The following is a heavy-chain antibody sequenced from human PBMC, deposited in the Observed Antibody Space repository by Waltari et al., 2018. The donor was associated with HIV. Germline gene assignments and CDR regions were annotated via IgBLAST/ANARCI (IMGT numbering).Heavy chain of an antibody. CDR1: GFMFGEYA. CDR2: IRNQDDGGTP. Sequence: EVQLVESGGGLVEPGRSLRLSCRGSGFMFGEYAMSWVRKAPGKGLEWVGFIRNQDDGGTPDYAASVKGRFTISIDDSKTVAYLQMNSLKTEDTGLYYCTLPDHWGQGTQVTVSS. V-gene: IGHV3-49*04. CDR3: TLPDH. J-gene: IGHJ4*02.